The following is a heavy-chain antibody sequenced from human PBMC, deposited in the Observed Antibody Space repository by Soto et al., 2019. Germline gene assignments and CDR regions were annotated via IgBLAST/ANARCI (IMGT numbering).Heavy chain of an antibody. V-gene: IGHV3-48*02. CDR1: GFTFSSYS. D-gene: IGHD1-26*01. Sequence: EVQLVESGGGLVQPGGSLRLSCAASGFTFSSYSMNWVRQAPGKGLEWVSYISSSSSTIYYADSVKGRFTISRDNAKNSLYLQMNSLRDEDTAVYYCARGTSGSYHLGVDYWGQGTLVTVSS. J-gene: IGHJ4*02. CDR2: ISSSSSTI. CDR3: ARGTSGSYHLGVDY.